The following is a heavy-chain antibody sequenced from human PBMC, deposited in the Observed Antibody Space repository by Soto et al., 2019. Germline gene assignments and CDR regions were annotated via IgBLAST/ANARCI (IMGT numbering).Heavy chain of an antibody. Sequence: QVQLVESGGGVVQSGTSLRLSCAASGFIFTNYGMHWVRQAPGKVLEWVAVISQDGGNKHYADSVKGRFTISRDNSRNTLYLQTNSLRAEDTAVYYCAKALRYFDWSPSAYYHYGMDVWGQGTTVTVSS. V-gene: IGHV3-30*18. CDR2: ISQDGGNK. D-gene: IGHD3-9*01. CDR1: GFIFTNYG. J-gene: IGHJ6*02. CDR3: AKALRYFDWSPSAYYHYGMDV.